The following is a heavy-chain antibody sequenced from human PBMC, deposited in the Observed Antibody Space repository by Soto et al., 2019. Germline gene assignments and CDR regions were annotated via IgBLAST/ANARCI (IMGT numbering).Heavy chain of an antibody. CDR3: ARCIVGATDYYYYGMDV. CDR2: IYPGDSDT. D-gene: IGHD1-26*01. V-gene: IGHV5-51*01. Sequence: GESLKISCKGSGYSFTSYWIGWVRQMPGKGLEWMGIIYPGDSDTRYSPSFQGQVTISADKSISTAYLQWSSLKASDTAMYYCARCIVGATDYYYYGMDVWGQGTTVTVSS. J-gene: IGHJ6*02. CDR1: GYSFTSYW.